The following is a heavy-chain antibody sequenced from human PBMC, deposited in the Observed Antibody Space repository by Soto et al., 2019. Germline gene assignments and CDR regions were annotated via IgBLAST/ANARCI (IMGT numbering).Heavy chain of an antibody. CDR1: GGSISNYY. CDR2: INHSGST. D-gene: IGHD5-18*01. J-gene: IGHJ4*02. CDR3: ARSGYSYGPNPLLY. Sequence: PSETLSLTCTVSGGSISNYYWSWIRQPPGKGLEWIGEINHSGSTNYNPSLKSRVTISVDTSKNQFSLKLSSVTAADTAVYYCARSGYSYGPNPLLYWGQGTLVTVSS. V-gene: IGHV4-34*09.